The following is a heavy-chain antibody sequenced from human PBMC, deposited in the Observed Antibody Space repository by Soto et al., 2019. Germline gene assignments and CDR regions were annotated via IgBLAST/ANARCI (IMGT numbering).Heavy chain of an antibody. CDR3: ARESDYVWGSYRPVA. D-gene: IGHD3-16*02. Sequence: SETLSLTCAVSGYSISSGYYWGWIRQPPGKGLEWIGSIYHSGSTYYNPSLKSRVTISVDTSKNQFSLKLSSVTAADTAVYYCARESDYVWGSYRPVAWGQGTLVTVS. CDR2: IYHSGST. J-gene: IGHJ4*02. CDR1: GYSISSGYY. V-gene: IGHV4-38-2*02.